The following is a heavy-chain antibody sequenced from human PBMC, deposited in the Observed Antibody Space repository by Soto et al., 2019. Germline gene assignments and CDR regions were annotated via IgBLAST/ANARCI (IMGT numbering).Heavy chain of an antibody. CDR3: AADRGYYYDSSGYDY. D-gene: IGHD3-22*01. J-gene: IGHJ4*02. Sequence: ASVKVSCKASGFTFTSSAVQWVRQSRGQRLEWIGWIVVGSGNTNYAQKFQERVTITRDMSTSTAYMELSSLRSEDTAVYYCAADRGYYYDSSGYDYWGQGTLVTVSS. CDR1: GFTFTSSA. CDR2: IVVGSGNT. V-gene: IGHV1-58*01.